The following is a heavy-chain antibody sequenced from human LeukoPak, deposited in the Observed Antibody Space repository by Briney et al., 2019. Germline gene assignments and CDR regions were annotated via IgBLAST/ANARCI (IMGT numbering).Heavy chain of an antibody. CDR3: AFPVREPQL. J-gene: IGHJ1*01. Sequence: SGGCLSLSCTVSGFPFSTYYMGWLRQTAGKGLEWVAMIGNDGSDKYYVGSLKGRFTISRDNAKNSLFLQMSSLTAEDTALYYCAFPVREPQLWGRGTLVTVSS. CDR1: GFPFSTYY. D-gene: IGHD3-10*01. V-gene: IGHV3-7*01. CDR2: IGNDGSDK.